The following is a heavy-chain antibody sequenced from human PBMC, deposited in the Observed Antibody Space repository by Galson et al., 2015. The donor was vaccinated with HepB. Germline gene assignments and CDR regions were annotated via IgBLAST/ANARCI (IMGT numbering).Heavy chain of an antibody. CDR1: GFTFSSYS. Sequence: SLRLSCAASGFTFSSYSMNWVRQAPGKGLEWVSYISSSSSTIYYADSVKGRFTISRDNAKNSLYLQMNSLRDEDTAVYYCARGPPRYCSGGSCPQFDPWGQGTLVTVSS. CDR3: ARGPPRYCSGGSCPQFDP. CDR2: ISSSSSTI. D-gene: IGHD2-15*01. J-gene: IGHJ5*02. V-gene: IGHV3-48*02.